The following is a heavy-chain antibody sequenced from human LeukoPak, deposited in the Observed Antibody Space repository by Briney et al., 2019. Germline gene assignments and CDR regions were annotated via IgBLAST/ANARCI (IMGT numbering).Heavy chain of an antibody. D-gene: IGHD4-17*01. V-gene: IGHV1-2*04. Sequence: ASVKVSCKASGYTFTGYYMHWVRQAPGQGLEWMGWINPNSGGTNYAQKFQGWVTMTRDTSISTAYMELSRLRSDDTAVFYCARVDQHGDYGHYFDYWGQGTLVTVSS. CDR2: INPNSGGT. CDR3: ARVDQHGDYGHYFDY. J-gene: IGHJ4*02. CDR1: GYTFTGYY.